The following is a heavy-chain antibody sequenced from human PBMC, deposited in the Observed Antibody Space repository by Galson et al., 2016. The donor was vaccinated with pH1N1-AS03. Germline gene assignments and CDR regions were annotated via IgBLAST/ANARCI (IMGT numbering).Heavy chain of an antibody. J-gene: IGHJ1*01. CDR3: TTAPGGNTYC. CDR1: GITFSDAW. D-gene: IGHD4-23*01. CDR2: IKSKTDGGTT. V-gene: IGHV3-15*01. Sequence: SLRLSCAASGITFSDAWMSWVRQTPGGGLEWVGRIKSKTDGGTTDYAAPVQGRFAISRDDSKNTLFLQMNSLKTEDTGFYYCTTAPGGNTYCWGQGTLVTVSS.